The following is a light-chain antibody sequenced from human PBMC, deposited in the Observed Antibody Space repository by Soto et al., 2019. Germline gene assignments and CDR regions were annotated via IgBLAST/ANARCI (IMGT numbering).Light chain of an antibody. CDR2: DTS. Sequence: ENVLTQSPATLSLSPGERATLSCRASQSVSNYVAWYQQKPGQVPRLLIYDTSTRAPGISARFSGSGSGTEFTLTISTLQSEDFAVYYCQEYLQWPPGMFGQGTTVDMK. J-gene: IGKJ1*01. CDR3: QEYLQWPPGM. V-gene: IGKV3-15*01. CDR1: QSVSNY.